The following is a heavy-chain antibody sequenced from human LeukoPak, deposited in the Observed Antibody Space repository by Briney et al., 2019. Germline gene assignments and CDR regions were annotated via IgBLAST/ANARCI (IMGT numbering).Heavy chain of an antibody. CDR1: GFTFSSYG. V-gene: IGHV3-33*03. CDR3: AKDHYQWLVGY. D-gene: IGHD6-19*01. J-gene: IGHJ4*02. Sequence: GRSLRLSCAASGFTFSSYGMHWVRQAPGKGLEWVSVIWYDGSNKYYADSVKGRFTISRDNAKNSLYLQMNSLRAEDTAVYYCAKDHYQWLVGYWGQGTLVTVSS. CDR2: IWYDGSNK.